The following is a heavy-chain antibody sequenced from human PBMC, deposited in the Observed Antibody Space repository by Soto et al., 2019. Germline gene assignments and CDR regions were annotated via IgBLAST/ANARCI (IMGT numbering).Heavy chain of an antibody. V-gene: IGHV4-39*01. J-gene: IGHJ5*02. CDR3: ARGYCTNGVCGWPVGYDNWFDP. CDR2: IYYSGST. D-gene: IGHD2-8*01. Sequence: SETLSLTCTVSGGSISSSSYYWGWIRQPPGKGLEWIGSIYYSGSTYYNPSLKSRVTISVDTSKNQFSLKLSSVTAADTAVYYCARGYCTNGVCGWPVGYDNWFDPWGQGTLVTVSS. CDR1: GGSISSSSYY.